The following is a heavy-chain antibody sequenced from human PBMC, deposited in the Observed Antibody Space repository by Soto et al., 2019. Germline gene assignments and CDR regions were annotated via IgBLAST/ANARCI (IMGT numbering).Heavy chain of an antibody. D-gene: IGHD6-13*01. CDR2: IYYSGST. CDR1: GGSMSFYY. V-gene: IGHV4-59*08. J-gene: IGHJ4*02. Sequence: SETLSLTCNVSGGSMSFYYWSWIRQPPGKGLEWIGYIYYSGSTNYNPSLKSRVTISVDTSKNQFSLKLSSVTAADTAVYYCARHQQQLGRGNFDYWGQGTLVTVSS. CDR3: ARHQQQLGRGNFDY.